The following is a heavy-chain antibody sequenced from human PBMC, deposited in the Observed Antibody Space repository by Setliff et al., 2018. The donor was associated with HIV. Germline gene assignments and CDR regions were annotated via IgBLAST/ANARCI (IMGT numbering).Heavy chain of an antibody. V-gene: IGHV3-23*01. D-gene: IGHD3-10*02. CDR3: ARENYYVTEY. CDR2: ISTSGADT. CDR1: GFTLSYYS. Sequence: GGSLRLSCAASGFTLSYYSMNWVRQAPGKGLEWISYISTSGADTYDAHSMKGRFTISRDNSKNTLYLQMNSLTAEDTAVYYCARENYYVTEYWGQGTLVTVSS. J-gene: IGHJ4*02.